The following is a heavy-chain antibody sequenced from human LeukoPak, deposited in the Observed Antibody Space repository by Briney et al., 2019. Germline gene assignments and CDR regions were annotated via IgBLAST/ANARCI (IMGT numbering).Heavy chain of an antibody. D-gene: IGHD6-13*01. CDR3: ATALSGRYSISWDPSPFDH. CDR1: GYTLSELS. CDR2: FDAEDGEI. J-gene: IGHJ4*02. Sequence: ASVKVSCKVSGYTLSELSMHWVRQAPGKGLEWMGGFDAEDGEIIYAQKFQGRVTMTEDTSTDTAYMELSSLRSEDTAVYYCATALSGRYSISWDPSPFDHWGQGTLVTVS. V-gene: IGHV1-24*01.